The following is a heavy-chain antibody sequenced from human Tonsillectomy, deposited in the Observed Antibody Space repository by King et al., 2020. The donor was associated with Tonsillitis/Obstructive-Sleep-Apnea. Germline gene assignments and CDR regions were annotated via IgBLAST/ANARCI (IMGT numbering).Heavy chain of an antibody. CDR1: GFTFSSYS. V-gene: IGHV3-21*01. CDR3: ARLVVPAAMGNLWDPYPFDS. Sequence: VQLVESGGGLVKPGGSLRLSCAASGFTFSSYSMNWVRQAPGKGLEWVSFISSSGSYKYYADSVKGRFTISRDNAKNSLYLQMNSLRAEDTAVYYCARLVVPAAMGNLWDPYPFDSWGQGTLVTVSS. J-gene: IGHJ4*02. CDR2: ISSSGSYK. D-gene: IGHD2-2*01.